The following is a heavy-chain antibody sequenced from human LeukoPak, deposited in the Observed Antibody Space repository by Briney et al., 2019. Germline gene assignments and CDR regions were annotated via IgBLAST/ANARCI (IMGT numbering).Heavy chain of an antibody. Sequence: SQTLSLTCTVSGGSINSDSYQWSWIRQPAGKGMEWIGRSYTSGSTNYNPSLENRATISVNTSKNQFSLKLTSVTAADTAVYYCARGRGGTYYWYDPWGQGTLVTVSS. CDR2: SYTSGST. V-gene: IGHV4-61*02. D-gene: IGHD1-26*01. J-gene: IGHJ5*02. CDR1: GGSINSDSYQ. CDR3: ARGRGGTYYWYDP.